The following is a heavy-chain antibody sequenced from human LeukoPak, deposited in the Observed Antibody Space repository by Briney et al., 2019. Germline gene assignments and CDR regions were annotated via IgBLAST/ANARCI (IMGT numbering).Heavy chain of an antibody. CDR2: ISVYTGDR. D-gene: IGHD3-10*01. Sequence: GASVKVSCKASGYNFRGYDITWVRQAPGQGLEWMGWISVYTGDRKYAQNIQGRVTMTTDTSTNTAYMELRSLRSDDTAVYYCARLLWFGELSPGHWGQGTLVTVSS. V-gene: IGHV1-18*01. CDR1: GYNFRGYD. J-gene: IGHJ4*02. CDR3: ARLLWFGELSPGH.